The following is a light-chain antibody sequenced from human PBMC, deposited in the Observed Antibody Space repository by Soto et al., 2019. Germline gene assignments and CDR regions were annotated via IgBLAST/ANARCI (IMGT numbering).Light chain of an antibody. CDR3: AAWGDSMGAYV. V-gene: IGLV1-44*01. CDR2: TNN. CDR1: NSNIGTNT. J-gene: IGLJ1*01. Sequence: QSVLTQPPSASATPGQRVTISCSGSNSNIGTNTVNWYQQLPGTAPRLLIYTNNQRPSGVPQRFSGSNTGTSASLAIGGLQSEDGADYYCAAWGDSMGAYVFGTGTKVTVL.